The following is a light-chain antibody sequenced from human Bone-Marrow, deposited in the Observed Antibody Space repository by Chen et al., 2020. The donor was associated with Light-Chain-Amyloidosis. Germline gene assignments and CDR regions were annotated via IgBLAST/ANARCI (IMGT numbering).Light chain of an antibody. Sequence: SYELTQPPSVSVSPGQTARITCSGDDLPTKYAYCYQQKPGPAPVLGIHRDTERPSGISERCSGSSSGTTATLTISGVQAEDEADYHCQSADSSGTDEVIFGGGTKLTVL. J-gene: IGLJ2*01. CDR2: RDT. CDR1: DLPTKY. CDR3: QSADSSGTDEVI. V-gene: IGLV3-25*03.